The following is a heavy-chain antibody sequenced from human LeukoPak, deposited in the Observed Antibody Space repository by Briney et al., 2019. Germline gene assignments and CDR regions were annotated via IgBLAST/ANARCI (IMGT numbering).Heavy chain of an antibody. V-gene: IGHV1-2*02. CDR1: GYTFTGHY. CDR2: INPNSGGT. J-gene: IGHJ4*02. CDR3: ARVLRYDDSSGYYAY. Sequence: ASVKVSCKASGYTFTGHYMHWVRQAPGQGLEWMGWINPNSGGTNYAQTLQGRVTMTRDTSISIVYMELSGLRTDDTAVYYCARVLRYDDSSGYYAYWGQGTLVTVSS. D-gene: IGHD3-22*01.